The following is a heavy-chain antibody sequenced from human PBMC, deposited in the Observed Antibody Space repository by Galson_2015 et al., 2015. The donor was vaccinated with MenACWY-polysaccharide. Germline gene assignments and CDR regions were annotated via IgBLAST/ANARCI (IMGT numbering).Heavy chain of an antibody. J-gene: IGHJ5*01. CDR2: IKQDGSEK. D-gene: IGHD3-10*01. V-gene: IGHV3-7*01. Sequence: SLRLSCAAYGFTFSSHWMTWVRLAPGKGLEWVATIKQDGSEKYYVDSVKGRFTISRDNAKNSLSLQMNSLRAEDTAVYYCARAGEGWFDSWGQGTLVTVSS. CDR3: ARAGEGWFDS. CDR1: GFTFSSHW.